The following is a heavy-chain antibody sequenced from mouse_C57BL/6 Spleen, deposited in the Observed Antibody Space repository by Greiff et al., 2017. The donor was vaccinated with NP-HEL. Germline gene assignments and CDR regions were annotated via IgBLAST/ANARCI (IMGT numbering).Heavy chain of an antibody. CDR2: IYPRDGST. V-gene: IGHV1-85*01. J-gene: IGHJ3*01. CDR3: ARGHGSSHFAY. Sequence: VQLQQSGPELVKPGASVKLSCKASGYTFTSYDINWVKQRPGQGLEWIGWIYPRDGSTKYNEKFKGKATLTVDTSSSTAYMELHSLTSEDSAVYFCARGHGSSHFAYWGQGTLVTVSA. CDR1: GYTFTSYD. D-gene: IGHD1-1*01.